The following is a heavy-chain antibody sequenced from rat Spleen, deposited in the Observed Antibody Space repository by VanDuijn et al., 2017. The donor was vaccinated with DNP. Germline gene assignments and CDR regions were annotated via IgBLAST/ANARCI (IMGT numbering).Heavy chain of an antibody. D-gene: IGHD1-11*01. CDR3: SSGGPNMVQGNWFAY. Sequence: EVQLVESGGGLVQPGGSMKLSCAASGFTFSDYNMAWFRQPPKKGLEWVASISFAVDNTYYGDSVKGRFTVSRDNAKSILYLQMNNLRSEDTAMYYCSSGGPNMVQGNWFAYWGQGTLVTVSS. V-gene: IGHV5-22*01. J-gene: IGHJ3*01. CDR1: GFTFSDYN. CDR2: ISFAVDNT.